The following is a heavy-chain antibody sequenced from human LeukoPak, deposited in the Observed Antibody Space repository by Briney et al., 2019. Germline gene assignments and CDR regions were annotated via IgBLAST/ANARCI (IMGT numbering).Heavy chain of an antibody. CDR3: AREWMDIVVVPAAIPVGVFDY. Sequence: ASVKVSCKASGYTFTTYGFSWVRQAPGQGLEWMGWVSAYNGNTHYAQNLQGRVTMTTDTSTRTAYMELRSLRSDDTAVYYCAREWMDIVVVPAAIPVGVFDYWGQGTLVTVSS. CDR1: GYTFTTYG. D-gene: IGHD2-2*02. CDR2: VSAYNGNT. J-gene: IGHJ4*02. V-gene: IGHV1-18*01.